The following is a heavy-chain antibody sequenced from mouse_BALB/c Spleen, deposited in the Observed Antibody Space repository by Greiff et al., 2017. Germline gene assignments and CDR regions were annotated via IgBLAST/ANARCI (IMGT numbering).Heavy chain of an antibody. V-gene: IGHV5-4*02. J-gene: IGHJ3*01. CDR3: ATKWFAY. CDR1: GFTFSDYY. Sequence: DVMLVESGGGLVKPGGSLKLSCAASGFTFSDYYMYWVRQTPEKRLEWVATISDGGSYTYYPDSVKGRFTISRDNAKNNLYLQMSSLKSEDTAMYYCATKWFAYWGQGTLVTVSA. CDR2: ISDGGSYT.